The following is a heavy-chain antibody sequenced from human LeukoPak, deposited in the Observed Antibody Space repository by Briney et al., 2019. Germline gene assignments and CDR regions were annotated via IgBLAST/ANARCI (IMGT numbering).Heavy chain of an antibody. CDR1: GFTFRKYG. CDR2: LFCDGDKD. J-gene: IGHJ6*03. CDR3: AKDRQAYKYYYYNDV. D-gene: IGHD2-21*01. V-gene: IGHV3-30*02. Sequence: GGSLRLSCAASGFTFRKYGIHWVRQAPGKGLEWEALLFCDGDKDYYVDSVKGRFTISRDNSNNLAFLQMNSRRGDHTAVYYCAKDRQAYKYYYYNDVCGKGTAATVSS.